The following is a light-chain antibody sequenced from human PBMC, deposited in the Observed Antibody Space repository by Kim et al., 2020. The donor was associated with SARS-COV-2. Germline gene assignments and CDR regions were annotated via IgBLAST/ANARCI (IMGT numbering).Light chain of an antibody. CDR1: QGINTY. CDR3: QQLKSYPIT. Sequence: DIRLTQSPSFLSASVGDRVTITCRASQGINTYLAWYQEKPGKAPKLLIYAASTLQSGVPSRFSGSGSGTEFTLTISSLQAEDFASYYCQQLKSYPITFGQGTRLEIK. CDR2: AAS. J-gene: IGKJ5*01. V-gene: IGKV1-9*01.